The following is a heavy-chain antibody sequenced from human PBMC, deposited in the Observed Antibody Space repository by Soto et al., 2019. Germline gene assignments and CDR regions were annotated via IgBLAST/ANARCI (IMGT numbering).Heavy chain of an antibody. D-gene: IGHD2-2*01. V-gene: IGHV3-9*01. CDR1: GFIFDDYG. J-gene: IGHJ6*03. CDR2: INWNSGSI. CDR3: AKDMGYCSSTSCFSMDV. Sequence: PGGSLRLSCAASGFIFDDYGMHWVRQAPGKGLEWVSGINWNSGSISYADSVKGRFTISRDNAKNSLYLQMNSLRAEDTALYYCAKDMGYCSSTSCFSMDVWGKGTTVTV.